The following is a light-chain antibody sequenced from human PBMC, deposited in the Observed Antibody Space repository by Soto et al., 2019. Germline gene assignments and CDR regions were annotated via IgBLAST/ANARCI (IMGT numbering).Light chain of an antibody. CDR2: DAS. J-gene: IGKJ5*01. CDR1: QSVSSY. CDR3: QQRSSWPLIT. V-gene: IGKV3-11*01. Sequence: EIVLTQSLATLSLSPGERATLSCRASQSVSSYLAWYQQKPGQAPRLLIYDASNRATGTPARFSGSGSGTDFTLTISSPEPEDFATYYCQQRSSWPLITFGQGTRLEIK.